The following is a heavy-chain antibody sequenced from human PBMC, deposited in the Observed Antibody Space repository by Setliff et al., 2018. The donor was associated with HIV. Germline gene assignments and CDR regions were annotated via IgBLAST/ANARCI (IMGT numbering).Heavy chain of an antibody. CDR3: AREENSSSWYAYFDY. V-gene: IGHV1-69*05. Sequence: SVKVSCKASGGTFSSYAISWVRQAPGQGLEWMGGIIPIFGTANYAQKFQGRVTITTDESTSTAYMELSSLRSEDTAVYYCAREENSSSWYAYFDYWGQGTLVTVSS. CDR2: IIPIFGTA. D-gene: IGHD6-13*01. J-gene: IGHJ4*02. CDR1: GGTFSSYA.